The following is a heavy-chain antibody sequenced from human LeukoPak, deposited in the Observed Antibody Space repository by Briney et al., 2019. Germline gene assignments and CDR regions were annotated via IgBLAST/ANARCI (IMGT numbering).Heavy chain of an antibody. V-gene: IGHV4-34*01. J-gene: IGHJ4*01. CDR1: GGSFSDYY. Sequence: PSETLPLTCAVYGGSFSDYYWTWIRQPPGKGLEWIGEINHSGSTNYNPSLKSRVTIPVDTSKNQFSLKVTSVTAADTAVYYCARGIYNSSWYGFDYWGHGTLVTVSS. CDR2: INHSGST. CDR3: ARGIYNSSWYGFDY. D-gene: IGHD6-13*01.